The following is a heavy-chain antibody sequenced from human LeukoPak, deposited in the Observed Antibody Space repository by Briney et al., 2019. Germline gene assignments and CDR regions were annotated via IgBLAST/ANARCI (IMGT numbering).Heavy chain of an antibody. CDR1: GFTSNSYW. V-gene: IGHV3-74*01. CDR2: ISGDGTAR. Sequence: GGSLRLSCAASGFTSNSYWMHWVRQVPGKGLGWVSRISGDGTARNYADSVKGRFTISRDDAKNTVDLQMNSLRGEDTAVYYCVRGRGSYGWFDPWGQGTLVTVSS. J-gene: IGHJ5*02. CDR3: VRGRGSYGWFDP. D-gene: IGHD3-10*01.